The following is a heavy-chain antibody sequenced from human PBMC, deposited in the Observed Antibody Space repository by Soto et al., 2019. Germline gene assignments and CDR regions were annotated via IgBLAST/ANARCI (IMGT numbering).Heavy chain of an antibody. V-gene: IGHV1-69*13. J-gene: IGHJ1*01. CDR2: IIPIFGTA. Sequence: ASVKVSCKASGGTFSSYAISWVRQAPGQGLEWMGGIIPIFGTANYAQKFQGRVTITADESTSTAYMELSSLRSEDTAVYYCARDPTNYYDSSGYYVHEYFQHWGQGTLVTVSS. CDR3: ARDPTNYYDSSGYYVHEYFQH. CDR1: GGTFSSYA. D-gene: IGHD3-22*01.